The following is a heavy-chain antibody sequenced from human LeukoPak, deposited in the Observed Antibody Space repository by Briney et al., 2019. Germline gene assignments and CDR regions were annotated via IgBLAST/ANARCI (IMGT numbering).Heavy chain of an antibody. D-gene: IGHD5-12*01. Sequence: ASVKVSCKASGYTFTGYYMHWVRQAPGQGLEWMGWINPNSGGTNYAQKFQGRVTMTRDTSISTAYMELSSLRSEDTAVYYCARHSGYDKGTFFDYWGQGTLVTVSS. CDR1: GYTFTGYY. CDR3: ARHSGYDKGTFFDY. V-gene: IGHV1-2*02. CDR2: INPNSGGT. J-gene: IGHJ4*02.